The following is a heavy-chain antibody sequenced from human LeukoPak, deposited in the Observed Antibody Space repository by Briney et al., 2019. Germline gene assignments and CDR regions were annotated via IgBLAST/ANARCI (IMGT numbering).Heavy chain of an antibody. CDR3: ARSWYYYGSGRDTYYFDY. V-gene: IGHV1-69*13. J-gene: IGHJ4*03. Sequence: SVKVSCKASGGTFSSYAISWVRQAPGQGLEWMGGIIPIFGTANYAQKFQGRVTITADESTSTAYMELSSLRSEDTAVYYCARSWYYYGSGRDTYYFDYWGKGTTVTISS. D-gene: IGHD3-10*01. CDR1: GGTFSSYA. CDR2: IIPIFGTA.